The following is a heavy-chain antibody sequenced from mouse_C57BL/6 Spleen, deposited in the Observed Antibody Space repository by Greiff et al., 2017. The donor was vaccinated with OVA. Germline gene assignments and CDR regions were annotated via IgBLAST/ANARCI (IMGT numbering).Heavy chain of an antibody. D-gene: IGHD2-1*01. V-gene: IGHV1-82*01. CDR3: AIYYGNYEAFAY. CDR2: IYPGDGDT. Sequence: QVQLQQSGPELVKPGASVKISCKASGYAFSSSWMNWVKQRPGKGLEWIGRIYPGDGDTNYNGKFKGKATLTADKSSSTAYMQLSSQTSEDSAVYFCAIYYGNYEAFAYWGQGTLVTVSA. CDR1: GYAFSSSW. J-gene: IGHJ3*01.